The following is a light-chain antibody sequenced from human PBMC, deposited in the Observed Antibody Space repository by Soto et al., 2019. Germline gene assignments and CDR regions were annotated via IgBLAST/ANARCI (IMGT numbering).Light chain of an antibody. CDR1: QDIRNY. CDR2: DAS. V-gene: IGKV1-33*01. Sequence: DLQMTQSPSSLSASVGDRVTITCQASQDIRNYLNWYQQKPGKAPKLLIYDASNLETGVPSRFSGSGSGTDFTFTISSLQPEDIATYYCQQYDNLPGFGQGTKLEIK. CDR3: QQYDNLPG. J-gene: IGKJ2*03.